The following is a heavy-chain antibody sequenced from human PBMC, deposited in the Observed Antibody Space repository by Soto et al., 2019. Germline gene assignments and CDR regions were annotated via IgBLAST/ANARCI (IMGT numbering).Heavy chain of an antibody. CDR3: ARWNGYGDS. CDR2: FSGSSGNT. Sequence: EVQLLESGGGLAQPGGSLRLSCAASGFSISTYGVTWVRQAPGKGLEWVSGFSGSSGNTYYADSVKGRFTISRDNSKNTVYLQMNSLRAEDTAVYYSARWNGYGDSWGQGTLVTVSS. V-gene: IGHV3-23*01. CDR1: GFSISTYG. J-gene: IGHJ4*02. D-gene: IGHD1-1*01.